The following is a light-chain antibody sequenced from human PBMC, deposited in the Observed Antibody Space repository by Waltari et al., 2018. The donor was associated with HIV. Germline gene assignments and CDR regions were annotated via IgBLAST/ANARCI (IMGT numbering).Light chain of an antibody. CDR1: TSDVGAYNF. V-gene: IGLV2-11*01. Sequence: QSALTQPPSVSGSPGQSVTISCTGTTSDVGAYNFVSWYQQHPGKAPKVLIYDVSKRPSGVPDRFSGSKSGNMASLTISGLQAEDEADYYCCSYAGSYTWVFGGGTKLTVL. J-gene: IGLJ3*02. CDR3: CSYAGSYTWV. CDR2: DVS.